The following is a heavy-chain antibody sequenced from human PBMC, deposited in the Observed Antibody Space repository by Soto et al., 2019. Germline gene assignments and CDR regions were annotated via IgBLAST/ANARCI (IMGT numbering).Heavy chain of an antibody. V-gene: IGHV4-30-4*01. J-gene: IGHJ4*02. CDR2: IYYSGST. CDR1: GGSISSGDHY. D-gene: IGHD3-22*01. Sequence: QVQLQESGPGLVKPSQTLSLTCTVSGGSISSGDHYWSWIRQPPGKGLEWIGYIYYSGSTYYNPSRNSRVTISVDTSKNQYSPKLTSVTAADTAVYYCARSKSPYYDSSGYYDYFDYWGQGTLVTVSS. CDR3: ARSKSPYYDSSGYYDYFDY.